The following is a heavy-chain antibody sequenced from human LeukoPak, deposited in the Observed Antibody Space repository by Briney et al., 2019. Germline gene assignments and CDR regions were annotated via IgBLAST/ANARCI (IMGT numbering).Heavy chain of an antibody. D-gene: IGHD6-13*01. V-gene: IGHV1-2*02. CDR3: ARDRFEGYSASYYFDY. CDR2: INTKSGAT. CDR1: GYTFTGHY. Sequence: ASVKVSCKASGYTFTGHYMHWVRQAPGQGLEWVGWINTKSGATNYAQKFQGSVTMTRDTSISTAYMELSSLRSDDTAVYYCARDRFEGYSASYYFDYWGQGTLITVSS. J-gene: IGHJ4*02.